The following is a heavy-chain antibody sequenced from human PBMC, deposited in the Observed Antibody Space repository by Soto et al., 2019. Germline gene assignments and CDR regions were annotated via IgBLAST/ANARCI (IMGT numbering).Heavy chain of an antibody. CDR2: ISGSGGST. Sequence: GGSLRLSCAASGFTFSRYAMSWVRQAPGKGLEWVSAISGSGGSTYYAGSVKGRLTISRDNSKNTLYLQMNSLRAEDTAVYYCAKDPLYYDGLFDPWGQGTLVTVSS. D-gene: IGHD3-22*01. V-gene: IGHV3-23*01. CDR1: GFTFSRYA. CDR3: AKDPLYYDGLFDP. J-gene: IGHJ5*02.